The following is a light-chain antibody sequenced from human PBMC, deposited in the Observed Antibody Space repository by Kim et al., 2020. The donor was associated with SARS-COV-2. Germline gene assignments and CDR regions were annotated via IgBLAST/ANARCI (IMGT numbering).Light chain of an antibody. CDR3: QQYNNWPPLT. V-gene: IGKV3-15*01. CDR2: GAS. CDR1: QCVGRN. Sequence: SPGESATLSCRASQCVGRNLAWYQQKPGQAPRLVIYGASTRATGVPARFSGSGYGTEFTLTISSLQSEDFAVYYCQQYNNWPPLTFGPGTRVDIK. J-gene: IGKJ3*01.